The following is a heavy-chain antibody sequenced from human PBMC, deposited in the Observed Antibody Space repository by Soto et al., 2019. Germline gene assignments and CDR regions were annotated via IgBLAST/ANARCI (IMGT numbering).Heavy chain of an antibody. D-gene: IGHD5-18*01. Sequence: LSGPRSLPCAVFSSPPGDHYWAWIRQSPDRGLEWIGELHPSGSTDYNTPLTSRLTSSLDTSTNQFSLKVSPVTAADTPVFFAAPGKASGYRFGARNFFYNGLYVWGPGTTVTVSS. J-gene: IGHJ6*02. CDR3: APGKASGYRFGARNFFYNGLYV. CDR2: LHPSGST. CDR1: SSPPGDHY. V-gene: IGHV4-34*01.